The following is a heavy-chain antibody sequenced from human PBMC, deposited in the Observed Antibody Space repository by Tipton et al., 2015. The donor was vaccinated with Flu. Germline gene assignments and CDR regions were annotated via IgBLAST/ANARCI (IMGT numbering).Heavy chain of an antibody. CDR2: FFHSGST. Sequence: TLSLTCTVSGGSVRSGSYYWGWIRQPPGKGLEWIGNFFHSGSTYYNPSLKSRVTISVDTSKNQFSLEMRSVTAADTAVYYCARRDFSNYVSDPKNWFDRWGQGILVTVSS. V-gene: IGHV4-39*07. CDR3: ARRDFSNYVSDPKNWFDR. D-gene: IGHD4-11*01. J-gene: IGHJ5*02. CDR1: GGSVRSGSYY.